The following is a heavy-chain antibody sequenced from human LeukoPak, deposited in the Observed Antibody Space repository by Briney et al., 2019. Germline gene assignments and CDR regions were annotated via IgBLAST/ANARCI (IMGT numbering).Heavy chain of an antibody. J-gene: IGHJ4*02. CDR2: ISSSGSTI. D-gene: IGHD3-22*01. Sequence: GGSLRLSCAASGFTFSSYEMNWVRQAPGKGLEWVSYISSSGSTIYYADSVKGRFTISRDNSKNTLYLQMNSLRAEDTAVYYCARDLWWMSYYDSSGYSLDYWGQGTLVTVSS. V-gene: IGHV3-48*03. CDR3: ARDLWWMSYYDSSGYSLDY. CDR1: GFTFSSYE.